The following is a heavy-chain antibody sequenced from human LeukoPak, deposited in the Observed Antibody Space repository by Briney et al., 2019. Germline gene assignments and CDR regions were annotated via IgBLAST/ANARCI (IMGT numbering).Heavy chain of an antibody. V-gene: IGHV4-59*01. J-gene: IGHJ4*02. CDR3: ARAARDGYNFLKFKHGEYYFDY. D-gene: IGHD5-24*01. Sequence: SETLSLTCTVSGGSISSYYWSWIRQPPGKGLEWTGYIYYSGSTNYNPSLKSRVTISVDTSKNQFSLKLSSVTAADTAVYYCARAARDGYNFLKFKHGEYYFDYWGQGTLVTVSS. CDR1: GGSISSYY. CDR2: IYYSGST.